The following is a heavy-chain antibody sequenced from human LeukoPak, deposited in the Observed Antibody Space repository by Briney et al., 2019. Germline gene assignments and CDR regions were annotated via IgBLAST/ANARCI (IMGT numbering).Heavy chain of an antibody. Sequence: SETLSLTCTVSGGSISSYYWSWIRQPPGKGLEWIGYIYYSGSTNYNPSLKSRVTISVDTSKNQFSLKLTFVTAADTAVYYCARARGSSGWTSYWYFDLWGRGTLVTVSS. D-gene: IGHD6-19*01. V-gene: IGHV4-59*01. CDR1: GGSISSYY. J-gene: IGHJ2*01. CDR3: ARARGSSGWTSYWYFDL. CDR2: IYYSGST.